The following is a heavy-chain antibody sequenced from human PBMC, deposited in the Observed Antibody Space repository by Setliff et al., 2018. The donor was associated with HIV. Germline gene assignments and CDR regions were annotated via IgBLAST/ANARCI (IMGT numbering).Heavy chain of an antibody. D-gene: IGHD2-8*01. CDR1: GGSISGGSYY. CDR3: ARAPPGVTNAFDI. CDR2: LYTSGGT. J-gene: IGHJ3*02. Sequence: PSETLSLTCTVSGGSISGGSYYWSWMRQPAGKGLEWMGHLYTSGGTNYNPSLESRLTISVDTSRNQFSLRLSSVTAADTAVYYCARAPPGVTNAFDIWGQGTMVTVSS. V-gene: IGHV4-61*09.